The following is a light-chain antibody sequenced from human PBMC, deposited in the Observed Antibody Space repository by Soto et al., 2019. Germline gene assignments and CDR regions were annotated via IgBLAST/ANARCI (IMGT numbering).Light chain of an antibody. Sequence: EIVLTQSPGTMSFSPGERATLSCRASQTVMNIHLAWYQQKPGQAPRLLIYAASSRATGIPDRFSGSGSGTDFSLTITRLEPEDFAVYYCQQYGSSPITFGQGTRLEIK. J-gene: IGKJ5*01. CDR2: AAS. V-gene: IGKV3-20*01. CDR3: QQYGSSPIT. CDR1: QTVMNIH.